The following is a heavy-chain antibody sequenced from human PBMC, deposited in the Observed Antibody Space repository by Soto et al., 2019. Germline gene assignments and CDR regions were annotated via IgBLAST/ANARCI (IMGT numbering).Heavy chain of an antibody. CDR3: ARAGTTYNWFDP. J-gene: IGHJ5*02. Sequence: SETLSLTCTVSGGSIRSYYWSWIRQPPGKGLEWIGYIYNTGSTNYNPSLKSRVTISVDTSKNQFSLKLSSVTAADTAVYYCARAGTTYNWFDPWGQGTLVTVSS. CDR2: IYNTGST. D-gene: IGHD4-4*01. V-gene: IGHV4-59*01. CDR1: GGSIRSYY.